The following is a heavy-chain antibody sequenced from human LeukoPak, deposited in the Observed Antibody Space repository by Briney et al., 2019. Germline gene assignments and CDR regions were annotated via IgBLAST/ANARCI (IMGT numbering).Heavy chain of an antibody. D-gene: IGHD1-1*01. J-gene: IGHJ4*02. CDR2: IYYSGTT. CDR1: GGSISSSSYY. V-gene: IGHV4-39*01. Sequence: SETLSLTCTVSGGSISSSSYYWGCIRQPPGKGLEWLVSIYYSGTTYYNPSLESRITISVDTSKNQFSLRLSSVTAADTAVYYCASHTSGTYRYFFDYWGQGTLVTVSS. CDR3: ASHTSGTYRYFFDY.